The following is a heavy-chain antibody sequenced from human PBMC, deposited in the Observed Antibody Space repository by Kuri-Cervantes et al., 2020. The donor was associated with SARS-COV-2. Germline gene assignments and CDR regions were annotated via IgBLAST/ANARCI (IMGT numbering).Heavy chain of an antibody. D-gene: IGHD3-10*01. V-gene: IGHV1-2*02. Sequence: ASVKVSCKASGYTFTGYYMNWVRQAPGQGLEWMGWINPNSGGTNYAQKFQGRVTMTRDTSISTAYMELSRLRSDDTAVYYCARSRFGDYLDAFDIWGQGTMVTVSS. CDR3: ARSRFGDYLDAFDI. CDR1: GYTFTGYY. CDR2: INPNSGGT. J-gene: IGHJ3*02.